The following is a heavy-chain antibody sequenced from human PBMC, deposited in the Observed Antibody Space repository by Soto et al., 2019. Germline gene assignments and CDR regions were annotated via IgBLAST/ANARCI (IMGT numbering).Heavy chain of an antibody. V-gene: IGHV3-23*01. D-gene: IGHD1-26*01. CDR2: ISAGSSGT. Sequence: EVQLLESGGGLVQPGGSLRLSCAASGFIFTNYAMTWVRQAPGKGLEWVSSISAGSSGTYYADSVKGRFTISRDNSKNTLYLQMNSLSTEDTAVYYGARDSATYYYWGQGTLVTVSS. J-gene: IGHJ4*02. CDR3: ARDSATYYY. CDR1: GFIFTNYA.